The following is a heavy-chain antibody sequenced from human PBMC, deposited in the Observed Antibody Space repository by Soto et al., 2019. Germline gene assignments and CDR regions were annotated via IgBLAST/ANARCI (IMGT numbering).Heavy chain of an antibody. D-gene: IGHD3-3*01. CDR1: GYTFTGYY. CDR3: ARGRYDFWSGPILNYYYYYMDV. CDR2: INPNSGGT. V-gene: IGHV1-2*04. J-gene: IGHJ6*03. Sequence: GASVKVSCKASGYTFTGYYMHWVRQAPGQGLEWMGWINPNSGGTNYAQKFQGWVTMTRDTSISTAYMELSRLRSDDTAVYYCARGRYDFWSGPILNYYYYYMDVWXKGTTVTVSS.